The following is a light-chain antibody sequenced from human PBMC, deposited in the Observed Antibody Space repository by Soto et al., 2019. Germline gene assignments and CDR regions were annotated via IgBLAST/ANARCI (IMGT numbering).Light chain of an antibody. Sequence: EIQRTQSPSPLSASVGDRVTITCRASQSISSWLAWYQQKPGKAPKLLIYKASSLESGVPSRFSGSGSGTECTLTISSLQPDDVATYYCQQYNSASLTLGQGTKVDI. CDR3: QQYNSASLT. J-gene: IGKJ1*01. CDR2: KAS. V-gene: IGKV1-5*03. CDR1: QSISSW.